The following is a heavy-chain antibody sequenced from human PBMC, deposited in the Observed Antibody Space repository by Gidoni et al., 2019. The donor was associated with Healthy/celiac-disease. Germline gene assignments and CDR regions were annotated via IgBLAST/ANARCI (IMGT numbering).Heavy chain of an antibody. CDR1: GGPISSSNW. D-gene: IGHD2-15*01. CDR3: AREYCSGGSCTYAFDI. V-gene: IGHV4-4*02. CDR2: IYHSGST. J-gene: IGHJ3*02. Sequence: HAQLQESGPGLVKPSGALSLTCAVSGGPISSSNWWSWVRQPPGKGLGWIGEIYHSGSTNYNPSLKSRVTISVDKSKNQFSLKLSSVTAADTAVYYCAREYCSGGSCTYAFDIWGQGTMVTVSS.